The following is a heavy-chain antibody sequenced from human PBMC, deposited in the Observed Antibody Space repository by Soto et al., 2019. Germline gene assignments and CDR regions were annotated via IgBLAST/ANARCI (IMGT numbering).Heavy chain of an antibody. CDR2: ISYDGSNK. Sequence: GGSLRLSCAASGFTFSSYAMHWVRQAPGKGLEWVAVISYDGSNKYYADSVKGRFTISRDNSKNTLYLQMNSLRAEDTAVYYCARGSGYKSEYFQHWGQGTLVTVSS. CDR1: GFTFSSYA. CDR3: ARGSGYKSEYFQH. D-gene: IGHD3-22*01. J-gene: IGHJ1*01. V-gene: IGHV3-30-3*01.